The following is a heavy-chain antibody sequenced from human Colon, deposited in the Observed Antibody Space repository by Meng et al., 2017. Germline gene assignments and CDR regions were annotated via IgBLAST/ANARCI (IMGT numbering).Heavy chain of an antibody. V-gene: IGHV4-4*02. CDR2: IFHSGTS. CDR1: GASISGDNW. CDR3: ARRNSNNWFDP. D-gene: IGHD2/OR15-2a*01. Sequence: RQASGPGLVKPSGTLSLTCAVSGASISGDNWWSWVRQTPGKGLEWLGEIFHSGTSNYNPSLKSRVTISVDKSKNQFSLRLSSVTAADTAVYYCARRNSNNWFDPWGQGILVTVSS. J-gene: IGHJ5*02.